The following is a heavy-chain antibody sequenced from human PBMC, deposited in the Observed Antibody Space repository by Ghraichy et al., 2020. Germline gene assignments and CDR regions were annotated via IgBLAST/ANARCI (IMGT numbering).Heavy chain of an antibody. V-gene: IGHV3-48*01. CDR3: ARLFTLDGSGNDI. CDR2: IDGNYNSI. Sequence: GGSLRLSCAASGFTFDHYGMNWVRQAPGKGLEWVSYIDGNYNSIYYVDSVKGRFTISRDNAKGSLSLQMNSLRAEDTAIYYCARLFTLDGSGNDIWGQGTMVTVSS. J-gene: IGHJ3*02. CDR1: GFTFDHYG. D-gene: IGHD3-10*01.